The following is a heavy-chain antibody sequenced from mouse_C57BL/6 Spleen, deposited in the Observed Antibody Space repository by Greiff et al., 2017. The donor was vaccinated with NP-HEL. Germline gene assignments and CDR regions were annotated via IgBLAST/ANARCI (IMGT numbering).Heavy chain of an antibody. V-gene: IGHV1-15*01. CDR1: GYTFTDYE. CDR2: IDPETGGT. Sequence: VQLQQSGAELVRPGASVTLSCKASGYTFTDYEMHWVKQTPVHGLEWIGAIDPETGGTAYNQKFKGKAILTADKSSSTAYMELRSLTSEDSAVYYCTGLRRRGFAYWGQGTLVTVSA. J-gene: IGHJ3*01. CDR3: TGLRRRGFAY. D-gene: IGHD2-4*01.